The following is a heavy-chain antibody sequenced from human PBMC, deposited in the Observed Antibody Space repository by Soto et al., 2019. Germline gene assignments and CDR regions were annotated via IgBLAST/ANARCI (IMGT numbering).Heavy chain of an antibody. D-gene: IGHD3-22*01. V-gene: IGHV3-48*02. CDR1: GFTFSSYS. CDR3: ARASSINYYDSSGYYDY. J-gene: IGHJ4*02. Sequence: EVQLVESGGGLVQPGGSLRLSCAASGFTFSSYSMNWVRQAPGKGLEWVSYISSSSSTIYYADSVKGRFTISRDNAKNSLYLQMNSLRDEDTAVYYCARASSINYYDSSGYYDYWGQGTLVTVSS. CDR2: ISSSSSTI.